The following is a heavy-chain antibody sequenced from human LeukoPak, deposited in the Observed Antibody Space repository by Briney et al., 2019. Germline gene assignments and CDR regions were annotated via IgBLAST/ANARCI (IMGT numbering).Heavy chain of an antibody. D-gene: IGHD3-22*01. CDR3: ARDGVRSGYHEGPDY. CDR1: GFTFSSYG. J-gene: IGHJ4*02. CDR2: IWYDGSNK. V-gene: IGHV3-33*01. Sequence: GGSLRLSCAASGFTFSSYGMHWARQAPGKWREWVAVIWYDGSNKYLADSVKGRFTISRDNSKNTLYLQMNSLRAEDTAVYYCARDGVRSGYHEGPDYWGQGTLVTVSS.